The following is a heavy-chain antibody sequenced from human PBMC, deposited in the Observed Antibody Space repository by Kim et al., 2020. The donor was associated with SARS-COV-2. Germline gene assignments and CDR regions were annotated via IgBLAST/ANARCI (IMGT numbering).Heavy chain of an antibody. Sequence: ASVKVSCKTAGYNFVNQGISWLRQAAGQGLAWMAWISPHNGDTRHSLRLQGRVTVTTDPSTNTAYMELLNLTSDDTAVYFFARGGIGGRPPFSFDYLVHG. J-gene: IGHJ4*01. CDR1: GYNFVNQG. V-gene: IGHV1-18*01. CDR3: ARGGIGGRPPFSFDY. D-gene: IGHD6-6*01. CDR2: ISPHNGDT.